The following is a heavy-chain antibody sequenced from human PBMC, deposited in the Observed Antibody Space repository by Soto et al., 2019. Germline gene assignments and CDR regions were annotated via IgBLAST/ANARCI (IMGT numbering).Heavy chain of an antibody. CDR1: GDSISSSKW. Sequence: QMQLQESCAGLVKPSGTLSLTCGVSGDSISSSKWWTWVRQPPGKGPEWIGEIYHSGSTNYNPSLTSRVTISLDKSNNQFSLTLTSVTAADTAVYYCASQEYSSSTDASFLINGYFDLWGRGILVTVSS. CDR3: ASQEYSSSTDASFLINGYFDL. V-gene: IGHV4-4*02. D-gene: IGHD6-6*01. J-gene: IGHJ2*01. CDR2: IYHSGST.